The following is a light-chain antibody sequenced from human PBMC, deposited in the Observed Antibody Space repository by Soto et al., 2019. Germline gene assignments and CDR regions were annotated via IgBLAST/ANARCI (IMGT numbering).Light chain of an antibody. V-gene: IGLV1-44*01. Sequence: QSVLTQPPSASGTPGQRVTISCPGSSSNIGSKPVNWYQQLPGTAPKLLIYSNNQRPSGVPDRFSGSKSGTSASLAISGLQSEDEADYYCAAWDDSLNGVVFGGGTKLTVL. J-gene: IGLJ3*02. CDR1: SSNIGSKP. CDR3: AAWDDSLNGVV. CDR2: SNN.